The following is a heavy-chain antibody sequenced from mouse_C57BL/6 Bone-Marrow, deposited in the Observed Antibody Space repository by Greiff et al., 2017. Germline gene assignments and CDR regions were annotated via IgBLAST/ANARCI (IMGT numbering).Heavy chain of an antibody. CDR3: TTDYYYYVY. Sequence: EVQLQQSGAELVRPGASVKLSCTASGFNIKDDYMHWVKQRPEQGLEWIGWIDPENGDTEYASKFQGKATITADTSSNTAYLHLSSLTSEDTSVYYCTTDYYYYVYWGQGTTLTVSS. CDR1: GFNIKDDY. V-gene: IGHV14-4*01. CDR2: IDPENGDT. D-gene: IGHD1-1*01. J-gene: IGHJ2*01.